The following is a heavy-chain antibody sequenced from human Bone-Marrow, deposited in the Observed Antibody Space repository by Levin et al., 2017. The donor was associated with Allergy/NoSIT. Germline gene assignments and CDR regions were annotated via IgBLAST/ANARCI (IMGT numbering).Heavy chain of an antibody. CDR3: ASWRVGANWYFDL. Sequence: GESLKISCAASGFTVNSNHMSWVRQAPGKGPEWVSFIYSGGSTYYADSVKGRFTISRDNSKNTLYLQMNSLRAEDTAVYYCASWRVGANWYFDLWGRGTLVTDSS. J-gene: IGHJ2*01. CDR1: GFTVNSNH. CDR2: IYSGGST. D-gene: IGHD1-1*01. V-gene: IGHV3-53*01.